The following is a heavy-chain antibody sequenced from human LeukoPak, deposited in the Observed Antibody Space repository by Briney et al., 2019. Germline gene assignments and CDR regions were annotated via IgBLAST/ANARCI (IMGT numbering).Heavy chain of an antibody. CDR2: IIPIFGTA. CDR3: VRGGGADRPYGLDV. CDR1: GGTFSSYA. Sequence: SVKVSCKASGGTFSSYAISWVRQAPGQGLEWMGGIIPIFGTANYAQKFQGRVTITADESTSTAYMELSSLRAEDTAVYYCVRGGGADRPYGLDVWGQGTTVTVSS. J-gene: IGHJ6*02. V-gene: IGHV1-69*13. D-gene: IGHD6-6*01.